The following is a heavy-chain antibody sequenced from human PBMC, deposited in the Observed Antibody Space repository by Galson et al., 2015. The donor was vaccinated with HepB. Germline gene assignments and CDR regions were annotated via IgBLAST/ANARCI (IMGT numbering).Heavy chain of an antibody. CDR3: ARSPVDTIPNLDY. J-gene: IGHJ4*02. CDR1: GFTFSSYS. Sequence: SLRLSCAASGFTFSSYSMNWVRQAPGKGLEWVSSISSSSSYIYYADSVKSRFTISRDNAKNSLYLQMNSLRAEDTAVYYCARSPVDTIPNLDYWGQGTLVTVSS. CDR2: ISSSSSYI. D-gene: IGHD5-12*01. V-gene: IGHV3-21*01.